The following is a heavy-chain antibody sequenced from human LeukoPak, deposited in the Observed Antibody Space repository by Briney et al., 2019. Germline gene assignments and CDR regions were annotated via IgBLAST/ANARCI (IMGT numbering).Heavy chain of an antibody. CDR3: AHYDFWSGHALDI. CDR1: GSIVSGNY. V-gene: IGHV3-66*01. D-gene: IGHD3-3*01. Sequence: PGGSLRLSCAASGSIVSGNYMTLVRQAPGKGLEWLSVIYTGGGTYYADSVKGRFTISRDTSKTTVYLQMNSLRGDDTAIYYCAHYDFWSGHALDIWGQGTMVTVSS. CDR2: IYTGGGT. J-gene: IGHJ3*02.